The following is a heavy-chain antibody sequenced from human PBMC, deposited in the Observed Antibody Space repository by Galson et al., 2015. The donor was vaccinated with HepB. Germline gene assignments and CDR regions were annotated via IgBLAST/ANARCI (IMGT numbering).Heavy chain of an antibody. Sequence: SLRLSCAASGLSVGDNYMSWVRQAPGEGLEWVSIIQADGTTHYGDSVRGRFTISRDNYRNTVFLQMNNLRAEDRGLYYCVRDRASFSCHSSGFCGYYGMDVWGQGTTVTVSS. CDR1: GLSVGDNY. CDR3: VRDRASFSCHSSGFCGYYGMDV. J-gene: IGHJ6*02. V-gene: IGHV3-66*01. CDR2: IQADGTT. D-gene: IGHD3-22*01.